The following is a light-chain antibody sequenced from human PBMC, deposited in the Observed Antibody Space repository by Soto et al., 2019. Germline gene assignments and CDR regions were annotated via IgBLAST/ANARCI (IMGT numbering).Light chain of an antibody. Sequence: DIQMTQSPSTLSASVGDRVTITCRASQSISTWLAWYQQEPGKAPKLLIHKASSLQSGVPSRFSGSGSGTDFTLTISSLHPDDVAIYYCQTYTSYSPTVGQGTRVAIK. CDR2: KAS. CDR1: QSISTW. CDR3: QTYTSYSPT. J-gene: IGKJ1*01. V-gene: IGKV1-5*03.